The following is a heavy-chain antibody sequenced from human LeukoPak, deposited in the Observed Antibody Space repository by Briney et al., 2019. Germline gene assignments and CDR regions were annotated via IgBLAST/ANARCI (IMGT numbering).Heavy chain of an antibody. D-gene: IGHD2-2*01. CDR1: GGSISSGGYS. V-gene: IGHV4-30-2*01. Sequence: SQTLSLTCAVSGGSISSGGYSWSWIRQPPGKGLEWIGYIYHSGSTYYNPSLKSRVTISVDRSKNQFSLKLSSVTAADTAVYYCSSYADDAFDIWGQGTMVTVPS. J-gene: IGHJ3*02. CDR2: IYHSGST. CDR3: SSYADDAFDI.